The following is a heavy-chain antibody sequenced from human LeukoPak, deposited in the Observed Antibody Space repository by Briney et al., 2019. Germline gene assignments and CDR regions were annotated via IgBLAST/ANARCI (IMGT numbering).Heavy chain of an antibody. Sequence: GGSLRLSCAASGFTFSSYEMNWVRQAPGKGLEWVSYISSSGSTIYYADSVKGRFTISRDNAKNSLYLQMNSLRAEDTAVYYCARSPYYDYVWGSLQVLYYFDYWGQGTLVTVSS. CDR2: ISSSGSTI. V-gene: IGHV3-48*03. CDR3: ARSPYYDYVWGSLQVLYYFDY. J-gene: IGHJ4*02. CDR1: GFTFSSYE. D-gene: IGHD3-16*01.